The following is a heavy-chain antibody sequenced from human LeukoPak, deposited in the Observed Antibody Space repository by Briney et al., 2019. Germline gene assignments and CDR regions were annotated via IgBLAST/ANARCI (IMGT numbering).Heavy chain of an antibody. J-gene: IGHJ3*02. CDR2: GHFSGST. Sequence: PSETLSLTCSASGGSISSSGYYWGWIRQPPGKGPEWIGGGHFSGSTYYNPSLKSRVIVSVDTSKNQFSLKLLSLSGADRAVYYCARQFPDSSGAYYAFDIWGQGTMVTVSS. V-gene: IGHV4-39*01. D-gene: IGHD3-22*01. CDR1: GGSISSSGYY. CDR3: ARQFPDSSGAYYAFDI.